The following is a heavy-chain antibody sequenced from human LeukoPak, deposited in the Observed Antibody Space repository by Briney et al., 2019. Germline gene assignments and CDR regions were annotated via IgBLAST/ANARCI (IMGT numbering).Heavy chain of an antibody. CDR1: GFTFSSYW. V-gene: IGHV3-74*01. J-gene: IGHJ3*02. CDR3: ASSGILTGYYDAFDI. Sequence: QAGGSLRLSCAASGFTFSSYWMHWVRQAPGKGLVWVSRISDDGGHTFHADSVKGRFAMSRDNSKNTLYLQMNSLRAEDTAVYYCASSGILTGYYDAFDIWGQGTMVTVSS. CDR2: ISDDGGHT. D-gene: IGHD3-9*01.